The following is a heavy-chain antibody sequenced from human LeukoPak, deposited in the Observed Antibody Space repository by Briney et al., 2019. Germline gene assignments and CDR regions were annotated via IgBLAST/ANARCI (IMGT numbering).Heavy chain of an antibody. D-gene: IGHD4-23*01. Sequence: GGSLRLSCAASGFSFSNCSMNWVRQAPGKGLEWVSTISSSSTYIYYADSLEGRFTISRDNVRNSLYLQMNSLRAEDTAVYYCAGDYEGNLAFDIWGQGTMVTVSS. CDR1: GFSFSNCS. CDR3: AGDYEGNLAFDI. V-gene: IGHV3-21*01. CDR2: ISSSSTYI. J-gene: IGHJ3*02.